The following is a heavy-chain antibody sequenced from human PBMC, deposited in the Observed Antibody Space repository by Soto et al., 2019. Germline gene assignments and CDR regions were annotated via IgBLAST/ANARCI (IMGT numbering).Heavy chain of an antibody. CDR1: GYNFTSYF. CDR3: SREYGSYDSSGVLHDWYFDP. J-gene: IGHJ2*01. CDR2: VNPTGGTT. Sequence: ASVKVSCKASGYNFTSYFMHWVRQAPGQGLEWMGIVNPTGGTTTYSQKFQGRVTMTRDTSTTTVYMELSSLRSEDTAVYFCSREYGSYDSSGVLHDWYFDPWGRGTLVTVSS. D-gene: IGHD3-22*01. V-gene: IGHV1-46*01.